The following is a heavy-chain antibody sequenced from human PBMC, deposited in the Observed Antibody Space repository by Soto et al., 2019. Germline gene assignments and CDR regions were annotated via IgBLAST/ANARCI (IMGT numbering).Heavy chain of an antibody. D-gene: IGHD2-2*01. Sequence: GGSLRLSCAASRFTCSNYVMSWVRQAPGKGLEWVSSISGSGGSTYYGDSVKGRFTISRDNSKNTLYLQMNSLRADDTALYYCVRDIVVVPAASPMGYFDYWGQGTLVTVSS. V-gene: IGHV3-23*01. CDR3: VRDIVVVPAASPMGYFDY. CDR1: RFTCSNYV. CDR2: ISGSGGST. J-gene: IGHJ4*02.